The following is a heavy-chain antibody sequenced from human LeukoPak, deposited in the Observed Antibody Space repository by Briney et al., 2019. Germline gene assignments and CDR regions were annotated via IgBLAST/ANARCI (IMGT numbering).Heavy chain of an antibody. Sequence: PSETLSLTCAVYSGSFSGYYWSWIRQPPGKGLEWIGEINHSGSTNYNPSLKSRVTISVDTSKNQFSLKLNSVTAADTAVYYCARPIRSRDNNWFDPWGQGTLVIVSS. CDR1: SGSFSGYY. J-gene: IGHJ5*02. CDR3: ARPIRSRDNNWFDP. D-gene: IGHD3-10*01. V-gene: IGHV4-34*01. CDR2: INHSGST.